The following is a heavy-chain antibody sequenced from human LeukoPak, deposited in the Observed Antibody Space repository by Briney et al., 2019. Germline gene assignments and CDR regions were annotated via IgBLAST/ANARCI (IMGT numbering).Heavy chain of an antibody. D-gene: IGHD3-16*01. Sequence: PGGSLRLSCAASGFTFDAYSMHWVRQAPGKGLEWVSLISWDGGGTYYAASVKGRFTISRDNSKNSLYLQMSSLRIEDTAFYYCAKEGGGGEIDYWGQGTLVTLSS. V-gene: IGHV3-43*01. CDR2: ISWDGGGT. J-gene: IGHJ4*02. CDR1: GFTFDAYS. CDR3: AKEGGGGEIDY.